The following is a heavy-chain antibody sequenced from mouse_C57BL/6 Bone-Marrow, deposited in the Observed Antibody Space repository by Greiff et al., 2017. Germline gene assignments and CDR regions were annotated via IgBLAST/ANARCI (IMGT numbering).Heavy chain of an antibody. J-gene: IGHJ3*01. CDR2: INPNNGGA. CDR3: AESGVGRGFAD. CDR1: GYTFTDYN. V-gene: IGHV1-22*01. D-gene: IGHD4-1*01. Sequence: EVQLQQSGPELVKPGASVKMSCKASGYTFTDYNMHLVKHSHGTSLEWIGYINPNNGGASYNQKFKGKATLTVNKSSSTAYMELRSLTSEDSAVYYCAESGVGRGFADWGKGTLVTVSA.